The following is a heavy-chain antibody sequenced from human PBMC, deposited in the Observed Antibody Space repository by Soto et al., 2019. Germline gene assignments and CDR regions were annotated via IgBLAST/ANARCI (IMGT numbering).Heavy chain of an antibody. J-gene: IGHJ4*02. CDR3: ARARIAVADNADFEC. CDR2: IYHGGST. CDR1: GGSISSSNC. D-gene: IGHD6-19*01. Sequence: SETLSLTGAVSGGSISSSNCWSWVRQPPGKGLEWIGEIYHGGSTEYNPSLKSRVTISVDKSKNQFSLKLTSVTAADTAMYFCARARIAVADNADFECWGQGTLVTVCS. V-gene: IGHV4-4*02.